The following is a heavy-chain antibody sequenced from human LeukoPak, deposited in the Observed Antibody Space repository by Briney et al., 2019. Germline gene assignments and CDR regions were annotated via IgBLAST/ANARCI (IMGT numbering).Heavy chain of an antibody. Sequence: GGSLRLSCAASGFTFSSYAMTWVRQAPGKGLEWVSVISGSGVITFYADSVKGRFTISRDNSRNTLFLQMNSLRAEDTAIYYCAKERWEQTRDDYFDCWGQGTLVTVSS. CDR3: AKERWEQTRDDYFDC. J-gene: IGHJ4*02. CDR1: GFTFSSYA. CDR2: ISGSGVIT. V-gene: IGHV3-23*01. D-gene: IGHD4-23*01.